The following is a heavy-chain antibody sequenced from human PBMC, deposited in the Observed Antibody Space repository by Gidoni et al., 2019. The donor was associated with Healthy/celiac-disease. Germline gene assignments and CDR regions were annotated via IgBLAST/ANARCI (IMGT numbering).Heavy chain of an antibody. Sequence: EVQLVESGGGLIQPGGSLRLSCAASGFTVSSNYMSWVRQAPGKGLEWVSVIYSGGSTYYADSVKGRFTISRDNSKNTLYLQMNSLRAEDTAVYYCARGPDIVVVPAAVSFDYWGQGTLVTVSS. D-gene: IGHD2-2*01. CDR2: IYSGGST. J-gene: IGHJ4*02. CDR3: ARGPDIVVVPAAVSFDY. V-gene: IGHV3-53*01. CDR1: GFTVSSNY.